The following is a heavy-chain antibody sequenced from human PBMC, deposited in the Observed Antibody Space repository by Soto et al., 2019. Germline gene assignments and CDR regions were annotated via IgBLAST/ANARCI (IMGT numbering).Heavy chain of an antibody. CDR2: INPNSGGT. Sequence: GASVKVSCKASGYTFTGYYMHWVRQAPGQGLEWMGWINPNSGGTNYAQKFQGWVTMTRDTSISTAYMELSSLRAEDTAVYYCASGGMSYSGSWRGGMDVWGQGTTVTVSS. CDR3: ASGGMSYSGSWRGGMDV. V-gene: IGHV1-2*04. D-gene: IGHD6-13*01. CDR1: GYTFTGYY. J-gene: IGHJ6*02.